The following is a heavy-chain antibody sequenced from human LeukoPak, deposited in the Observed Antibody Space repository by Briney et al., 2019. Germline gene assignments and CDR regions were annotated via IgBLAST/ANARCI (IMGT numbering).Heavy chain of an antibody. J-gene: IGHJ4*02. Sequence: SETLSLTCTASGGSISSSSYYWGWIRQPPGKGLEWIGSIYYSGSTYYTPSLKSRVTISVDTSKNQFSLKLSSVTAADTAVYYCARYLMYYYDSSGPREDYWGQGTLVTVSS. CDR1: GGSISSSSYY. CDR2: IYYSGST. CDR3: ARYLMYYYDSSGPREDY. D-gene: IGHD3-22*01. V-gene: IGHV4-39*01.